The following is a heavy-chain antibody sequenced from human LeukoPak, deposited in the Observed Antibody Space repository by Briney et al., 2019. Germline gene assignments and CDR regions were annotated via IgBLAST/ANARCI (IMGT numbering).Heavy chain of an antibody. CDR2: INSDGSST. Sequence: AGSVRLFCAASGFTFRRCWMHCLRQTTGEGLVWGCRINSDGSSTRYADSVKGRFTISRDNAKNTLDLQMSSLRAEDTAVYYCARVDCSGGSCYFDYWGQETLVTVST. CDR1: GFTFRRCW. CDR3: ARVDCSGGSCYFDY. J-gene: IGHJ4*02. V-gene: IGHV3-74*01. D-gene: IGHD2-15*01.